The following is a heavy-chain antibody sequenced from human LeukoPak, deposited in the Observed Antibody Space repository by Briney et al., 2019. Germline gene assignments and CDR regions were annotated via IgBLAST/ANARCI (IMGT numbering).Heavy chain of an antibody. Sequence: ASVKVSCKASGYIFSNYDLNWVRQATGRGPEWMGWMNPNTGNTDYAQKFKGRVTFTRNTSISTAYMDLSSLTSDDTAVYYCARSEMGTVEHYLDVWGKGTTVIVSS. CDR3: ARSEMGTVEHYLDV. V-gene: IGHV1-8*01. CDR2: MNPNTGNT. J-gene: IGHJ6*03. D-gene: IGHD5-24*01. CDR1: GYIFSNYD.